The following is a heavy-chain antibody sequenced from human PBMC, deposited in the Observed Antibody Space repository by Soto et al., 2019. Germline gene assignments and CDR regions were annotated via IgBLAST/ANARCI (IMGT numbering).Heavy chain of an antibody. V-gene: IGHV1-18*01. J-gene: IGHJ6*02. CDR2: ISAYNGNT. Sequence: QVPLVQSGAEVKKPGASVKVSCKASGYTFTSYGISWVRQAPGQGLEWMGWISAYNGNTNYAQKLQGRVTMTTDTSTSTAYMELRSLRSDDTAVYYCARERERYDSSGYYQYYYYYGMDVWGQGTTVTVSS. CDR1: GYTFTSYG. D-gene: IGHD3-22*01. CDR3: ARERERYDSSGYYQYYYYYGMDV.